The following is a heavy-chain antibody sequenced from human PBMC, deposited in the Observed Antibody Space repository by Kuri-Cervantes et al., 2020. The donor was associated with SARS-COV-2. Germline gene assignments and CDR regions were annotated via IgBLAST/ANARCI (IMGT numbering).Heavy chain of an antibody. Sequence: ETLSLTCVGSGFMFDDHAMSWVRQVPGKGLEWVSGIGWNGENRRYADSVTGRFTVSRDNAKKSLYLQMNSLGAEDTAWYYCARDKYGSGSYYPYWGQGTLVTVSS. V-gene: IGHV3-20*04. CDR3: ARDKYGSGSYYPY. J-gene: IGHJ4*02. D-gene: IGHD3-10*01. CDR1: GFMFDDHA. CDR2: IGWNGENR.